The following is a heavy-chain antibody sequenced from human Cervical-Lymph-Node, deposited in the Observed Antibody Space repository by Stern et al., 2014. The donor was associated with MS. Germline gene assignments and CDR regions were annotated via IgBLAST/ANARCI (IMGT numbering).Heavy chain of an antibody. D-gene: IGHD2-21*01. CDR3: ARYSG. Sequence: QVKLVQSGTEVKKPGASVKVSCKASGGIFSNFTISWVRQAHGQGLEWMGEIIPFFRTSTYAQNFQHRVTITADETTSTVYMELSSLRSEDTAIYYCARYSGWGQGTLVIVSS. J-gene: IGHJ4*02. CDR1: GGIFSNFT. CDR2: IIPFFRTS. V-gene: IGHV1-69*01.